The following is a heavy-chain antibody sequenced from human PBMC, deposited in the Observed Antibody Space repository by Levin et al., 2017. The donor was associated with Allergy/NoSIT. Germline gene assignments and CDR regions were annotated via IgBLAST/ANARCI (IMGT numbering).Heavy chain of an antibody. CDR3: ARDSTSVGSGSYTHPFDP. J-gene: IGHJ5*02. Sequence: TSETLSLTCTVSGGSISSGGYYWSWIRQHPGKGLEWIGYIYYSGSTYYNPSLKSRVTISVDTSKNQFSLKLSSVTAADTAVYYCARDSTSVGSGSYTHPFDPWGQGTLVTVSS. CDR2: IYYSGST. CDR1: GGSISSGGYY. D-gene: IGHD3-10*01. V-gene: IGHV4-31*03.